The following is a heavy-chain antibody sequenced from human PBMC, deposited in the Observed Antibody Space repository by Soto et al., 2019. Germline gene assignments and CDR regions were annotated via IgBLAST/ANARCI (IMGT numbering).Heavy chain of an antibody. CDR1: GGSISSGGYY. J-gene: IGHJ6*02. CDR2: IYYSGST. CDR3: AASCVSCGGFNYYGMDV. V-gene: IGHV4-31*03. Sequence: QVQLQESGPGLVKPSQTLSLTCTVSGGSISSGGYYWSWIRQHPGKVLEWIGYIYYSGSTYYNPSLMSRVTISVDTSKNQFSLTLRSVTAADTSVYYCAASCVSCGGFNYYGMDVWGQGTTVTVSS. D-gene: IGHD2-21*01.